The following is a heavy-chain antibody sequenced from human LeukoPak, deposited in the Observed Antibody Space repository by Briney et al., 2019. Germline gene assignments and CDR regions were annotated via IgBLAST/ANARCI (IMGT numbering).Heavy chain of an antibody. CDR1: GYTFTGYY. V-gene: IGHV1-2*02. Sequence: ASVKVSCKASGYTFTGYYMHWVRQAPGQGLEWMGWINPNSGGTNYAQKFQGRVTMTRDTSISTAYMELSRLRSDDTAVYYCARVGLGFGEPTEGPFDIWGQGTMVTVSS. J-gene: IGHJ3*02. CDR3: ARVGLGFGEPTEGPFDI. D-gene: IGHD3-10*01. CDR2: INPNSGGT.